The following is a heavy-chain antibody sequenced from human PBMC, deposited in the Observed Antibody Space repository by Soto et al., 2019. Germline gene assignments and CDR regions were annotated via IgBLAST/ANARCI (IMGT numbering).Heavy chain of an antibody. CDR1: GFTFSGSA. CDR3: TIPCALAVAGDGYYYYGMDV. Sequence: EVQLVESGGGLVQPGGSLKLSCAASGFTFSGSAMHWVRQASGKGLEWVGRIRSKANTYATAYAASVKGRFTISRDDLKNTAYLQMNSLKTEDTAVYYCTIPCALAVAGDGYYYYGMDVWGQGTTVTVSS. J-gene: IGHJ6*02. V-gene: IGHV3-73*02. D-gene: IGHD6-19*01. CDR2: IRSKANTYAT.